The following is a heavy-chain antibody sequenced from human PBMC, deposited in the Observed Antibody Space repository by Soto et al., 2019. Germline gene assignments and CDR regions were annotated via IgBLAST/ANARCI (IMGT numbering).Heavy chain of an antibody. CDR2: IDPSDSYT. V-gene: IGHV5-10-1*01. J-gene: IGHJ3*02. CDR1: GYSFTSYW. D-gene: IGHD4-17*01. CDR3: ARLRVYGDSDDAFDI. Sequence: GESLKISCKGSGYSFTSYWISWVRQMPGKGLEWMGRIDPSDSYTNYSPSFQGHVTISADKSISTAYLQWSRLKASDTAMYYCARLRVYGDSDDAFDIWGQGTMVTVSS.